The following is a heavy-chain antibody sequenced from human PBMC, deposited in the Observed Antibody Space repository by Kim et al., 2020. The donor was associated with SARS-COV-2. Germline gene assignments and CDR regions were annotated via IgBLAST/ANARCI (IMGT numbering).Heavy chain of an antibody. CDR3: ARATYYDFWSGYYLSHFD. J-gene: IGHJ4*01. Sequence: SETLSLTCAVYGGSFSGYYWSWIRQPPGKGLEWIGEINHSGSTNYNPSLKSRVTISVDTSKNQFSLKLSSVTAADTAVYYCARATYYDFWSGYYLSHFD. V-gene: IGHV4-34*01. CDR2: INHSGST. D-gene: IGHD3-3*01. CDR1: GGSFSGYY.